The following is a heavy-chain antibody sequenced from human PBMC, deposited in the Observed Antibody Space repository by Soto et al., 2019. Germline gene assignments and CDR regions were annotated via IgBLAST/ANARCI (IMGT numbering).Heavy chain of an antibody. Sequence: PSETLSLTCTVSGGSISSYYWSWIRQPPGKGLEWIGYIYYSGSTNYNPSLKSRVTISVDTSKNQFSLKLSSVTAADTAVYYCAREGYSSGYYYYYGMDVWGQGTTVPSP. CDR3: AREGYSSGYYYYYGMDV. CDR2: IYYSGST. V-gene: IGHV4-59*01. CDR1: GGSISSYY. J-gene: IGHJ6*02. D-gene: IGHD3-22*01.